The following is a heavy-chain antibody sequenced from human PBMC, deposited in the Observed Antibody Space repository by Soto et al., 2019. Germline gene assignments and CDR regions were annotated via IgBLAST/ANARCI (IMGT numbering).Heavy chain of an antibody. V-gene: IGHV3-11*01. D-gene: IGHD2-15*01. J-gene: IGHJ6*03. CDR3: ARARDPGCSGASCDSSYYYYYMDV. CDR2: ISSSGSTI. Sequence: GGSLRLSCAASGFTFSDYYMSWIRQAPGKGLEWVSYISSSGSTIYYADSVKGRFTISRDNAKNSLYLQMNSLRAEDTAVYYCARARDPGCSGASCDSSYYYYYMDVWGKGNTVTVSS. CDR1: GFTFSDYY.